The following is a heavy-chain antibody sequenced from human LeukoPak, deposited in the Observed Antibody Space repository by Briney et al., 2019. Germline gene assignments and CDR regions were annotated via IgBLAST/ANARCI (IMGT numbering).Heavy chain of an antibody. J-gene: IGHJ6*02. CDR2: INHSGST. V-gene: IGHV4-34*01. D-gene: IGHD3-16*01. CDR3: ARHGGSSLYYYGMDV. CDR1: GGSFSGYS. Sequence: SETLSLTCAVYGGSFSGYSWSWIRQPPGKGLEWIGEINHSGSTNYNPSLKSRVTISVDTSKNQFSLKLSSVTAADTAVYYCARHGGSSLYYYGMDVWGQGTTVTVSS.